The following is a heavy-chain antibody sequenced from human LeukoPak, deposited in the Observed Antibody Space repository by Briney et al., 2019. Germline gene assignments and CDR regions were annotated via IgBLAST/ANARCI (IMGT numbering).Heavy chain of an antibody. D-gene: IGHD3-10*01. Sequence: SQTLSLTCAISGDSVSSNSAAWNWIRQSPSRGLEWLGRTYDRSKWYNDYAVSVKSRITINPDTSKNQFSLQLNSVTPEDTAVYYCARVSSYGSGSIYSTFYYGMDVWGKGTTVTVSS. CDR2: TYDRSKWYN. CDR3: ARVSSYGSGSIYSTFYYGMDV. CDR1: GDSVSSNSAA. V-gene: IGHV6-1*01. J-gene: IGHJ6*04.